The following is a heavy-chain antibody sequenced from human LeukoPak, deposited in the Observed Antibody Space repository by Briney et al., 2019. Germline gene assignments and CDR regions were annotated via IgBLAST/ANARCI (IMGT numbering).Heavy chain of an antibody. Sequence: SETLSLTCTVSGGSISSSSYYWGWIRQPPGKGLEWIGSIYYSGSTYYNPSLKSRVTISVDTSKNQFSLKLSSVTAADSAVYYCAREEVLTGYGYWGQGTLVTVSS. CDR2: IYYSGST. D-gene: IGHD3-9*01. J-gene: IGHJ4*02. CDR3: AREEVLTGYGY. CDR1: GGSISSSSYY. V-gene: IGHV4-39*07.